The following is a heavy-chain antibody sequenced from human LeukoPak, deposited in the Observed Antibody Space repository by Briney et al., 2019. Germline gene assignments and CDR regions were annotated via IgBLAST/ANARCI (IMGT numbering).Heavy chain of an antibody. CDR2: ISDDGRRK. V-gene: IGHV3-30*18. J-gene: IGHJ4*02. Sequence: LSLTCTVSGGSISSSSYYWGWIRQPPGKGLEWVGVISDDGRRKDYADSVKGRFTISRDNSKDTLYLQMNSLRAEDTAVYYCAKRPSDYGDYVSYFDYWGQGTLVTVSS. D-gene: IGHD4-17*01. CDR3: AKRPSDYGDYVSYFDY. CDR1: GGSISSSS.